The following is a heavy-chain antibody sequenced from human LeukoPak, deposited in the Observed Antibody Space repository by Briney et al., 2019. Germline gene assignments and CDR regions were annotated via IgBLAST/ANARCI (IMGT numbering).Heavy chain of an antibody. CDR2: FKTSYNQV. CDR3: ARSVPDYTRFDF. V-gene: IGHV3-23*05. Sequence: GGSLRLSCVASGFTFSDYAMNWVRQAPGKGLEWVSTFKTSYNQVYYAESVRGRFTISTDNSKNTAYLQMNSLRIEDTALYYCARSVPDYTRFDFWGQGALVTVSS. J-gene: IGHJ4*02. D-gene: IGHD4-11*01. CDR1: GFTFSDYA.